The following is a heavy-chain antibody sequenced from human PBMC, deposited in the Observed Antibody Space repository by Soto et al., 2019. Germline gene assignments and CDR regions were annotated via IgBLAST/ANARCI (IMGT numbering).Heavy chain of an antibody. CDR1: GYSFTSYW. D-gene: IGHD3-22*01. Sequence: GESLKISCKASGYSFTSYWIGWVRQISGKGLEWMGITYPEDSQTLYSPSFQGQVTISADKSISTAYLHWSSLKASDTAMYYCARRGQSGYYYNFDYWGQGTLVTVSS. J-gene: IGHJ4*02. CDR3: ARRGQSGYYYNFDY. CDR2: TYPEDSQT. V-gene: IGHV5-51*01.